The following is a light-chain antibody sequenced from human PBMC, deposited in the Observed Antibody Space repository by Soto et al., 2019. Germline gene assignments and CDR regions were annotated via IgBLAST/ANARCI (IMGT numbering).Light chain of an antibody. V-gene: IGKV3-20*01. CDR1: QSVNGNY. Sequence: EIVLTQSPGTLSLSPGERATLSCRASQSVNGNYLTWYQHKPGQAPRLLIYGASSRATGIPDRFSGSGSGTDFTLTISRLEPEDFAVYYCQQYGSAFRYTFGQGTKLEIK. J-gene: IGKJ2*01. CDR2: GAS. CDR3: QQYGSAFRYT.